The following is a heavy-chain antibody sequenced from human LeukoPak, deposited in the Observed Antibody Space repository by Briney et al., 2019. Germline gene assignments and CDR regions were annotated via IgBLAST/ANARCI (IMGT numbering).Heavy chain of an antibody. CDR3: ARDWVVVAAANTPEYYFDY. CDR1: GYTFTSYY. Sequence: ASVKVSCKASGYTFTSYYMHWVRQAPGQGLEWMGIINPSGGSTSYAQKFQGRVTMTRDTSTSTVYMELSSLRSEDTAVYYCARDWVVVAAANTPEYYFDYWGQGTLVTVSS. CDR2: INPSGGST. J-gene: IGHJ4*02. D-gene: IGHD2-15*01. V-gene: IGHV1-46*01.